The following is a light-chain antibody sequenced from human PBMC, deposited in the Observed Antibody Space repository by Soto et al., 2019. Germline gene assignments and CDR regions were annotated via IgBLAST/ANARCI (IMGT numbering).Light chain of an antibody. CDR3: CSYAGSYTHV. V-gene: IGLV2-11*01. CDR2: DVS. CDR1: SSDVGGYNY. Sequence: QSALTQPHSVSGSPGQSVTISCTGTSSDVGGYNYVSWYQHHPGKAPKLIIYDVSERPSGGPDRFSGSKSGNTGNTASLTISGLQAEDEADYYCCSYAGSYTHVFGSGTKLTVL. J-gene: IGLJ1*01.